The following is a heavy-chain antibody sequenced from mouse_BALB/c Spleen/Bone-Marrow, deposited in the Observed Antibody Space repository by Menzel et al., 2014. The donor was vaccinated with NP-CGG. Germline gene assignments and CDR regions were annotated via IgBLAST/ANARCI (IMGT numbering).Heavy chain of an antibody. D-gene: IGHD1-1*01. CDR2: INPTRGYT. V-gene: IGHV1-4*02. CDR3: AREATYYAYFDY. CDR1: GYTFTSFT. Sequence: QVQLQQSAPELARPGASVKMSCKASGYTFTSFTIQWIKQRPGQGLEWIGYINPTRGYTDYNQKFKDRTTLTADKSSSTTYMQLTSLTSEDSAVYYWAREATYYAYFDYWGQGTALAVSS. J-gene: IGHJ2*01.